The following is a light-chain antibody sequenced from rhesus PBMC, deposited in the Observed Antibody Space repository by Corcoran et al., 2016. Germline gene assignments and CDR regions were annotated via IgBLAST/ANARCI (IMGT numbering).Light chain of an antibody. CDR2: AES. J-gene: IGKJ2*01. CDR3: LQHNSYPYS. V-gene: IGKV1-28*03. Sequence: DIQMTQSPSSLSASVGDTVTITCRASQDISSSLNWFQQKPGKAPKLLIYAESSLESGVPSRFSGSGSGTAFSLTISSLQPEDIAVYYCLQHNSYPYSFGQGTKVEIK. CDR1: QDISSS.